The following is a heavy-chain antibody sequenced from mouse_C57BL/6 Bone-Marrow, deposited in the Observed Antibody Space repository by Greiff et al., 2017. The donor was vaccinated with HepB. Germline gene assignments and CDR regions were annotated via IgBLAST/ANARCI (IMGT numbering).Heavy chain of an antibody. CDR1: GYTFTSYW. Sequence: VQLQQPGTELVKPGASVKLSCKASGYTFTSYWMHWVKQRPGQGLEWIGNINPSNGGTNYNEKLKSKATLTVDKSSSTAYMQLSSLTSEDSAVYYCATPFYGNSAWFAYWGQGTLVTVSA. CDR3: ATPFYGNSAWFAY. V-gene: IGHV1-53*01. CDR2: INPSNGGT. J-gene: IGHJ3*01. D-gene: IGHD2-1*01.